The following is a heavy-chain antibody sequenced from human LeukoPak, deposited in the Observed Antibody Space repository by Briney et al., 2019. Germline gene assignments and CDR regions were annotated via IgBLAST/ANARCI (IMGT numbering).Heavy chain of an antibody. V-gene: IGHV3-30*18. D-gene: IGHD3-10*01. CDR2: ISYDGSNK. J-gene: IGHJ6*02. Sequence: TGGSLRLSCAASGSTFSSYGMHWVRQAPGKGLEWVAVISYDGSNKYYADSVKGRFTISRDNSKNTLYLQMNSLRAEDTAVYYCAKDLTPYGSGENYGMDVWGQGTTVTVPS. CDR3: AKDLTPYGSGENYGMDV. CDR1: GSTFSSYG.